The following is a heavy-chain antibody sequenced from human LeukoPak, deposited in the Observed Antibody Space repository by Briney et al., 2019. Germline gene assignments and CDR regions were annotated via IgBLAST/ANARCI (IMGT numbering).Heavy chain of an antibody. CDR2: ISSSSSTI. J-gene: IGHJ4*02. Sequence: PGGSLRLSCAASGFTFSSYSMNWARQAPGKGLEWVSYISSSSSTIYYADSVKGRFTISRDNAKNSLYLQMNSLRAEDTAVYYCARDSLTYYDSSGSPSYWGQGTLVTVSS. D-gene: IGHD3-22*01. V-gene: IGHV3-48*01. CDR3: ARDSLTYYDSSGSPSY. CDR1: GFTFSSYS.